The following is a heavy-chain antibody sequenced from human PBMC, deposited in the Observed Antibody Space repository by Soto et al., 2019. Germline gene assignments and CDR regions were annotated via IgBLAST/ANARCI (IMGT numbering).Heavy chain of an antibody. J-gene: IGHJ4*02. CDR3: AITNYGSGSYSDY. CDR2: IYSGGST. D-gene: IGHD3-10*01. CDR1: AFPVSSNY. V-gene: IGHV3-53*01. Sequence: GGSLRLSCAASAFPVSSNYMTWVRQAPGKGLEWVSVIYSGGSTYYADSVKGRFTISRDNSKNTLYLQMNSLRAEDTAVYYCAITNYGSGSYSDYWGQGTLVTVSS.